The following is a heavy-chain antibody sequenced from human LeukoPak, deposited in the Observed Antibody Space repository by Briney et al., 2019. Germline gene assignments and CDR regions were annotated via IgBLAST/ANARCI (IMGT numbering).Heavy chain of an antibody. V-gene: IGHV4-4*02. CDR3: ARIMGTPGDWFDS. Sequence: PSGTLSLTCTVSDGSISNVVWWSWVRQPPGKGLEWIGEIYHSGIANYNPSLKSRVTMSVDKSKNQFSLKLTSVTAADTAVYYCARIMGTPGDWFDSWGQGILVTVSS. CDR1: DGSISNVVW. J-gene: IGHJ5*01. D-gene: IGHD2-8*01. CDR2: IYHSGIA.